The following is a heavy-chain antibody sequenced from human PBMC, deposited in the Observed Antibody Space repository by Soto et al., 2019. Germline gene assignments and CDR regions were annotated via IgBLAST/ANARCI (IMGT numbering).Heavy chain of an antibody. V-gene: IGHV4-39*01. J-gene: IGHJ5*02. CDR1: DGSIISSSYY. CDR3: ARGGVVVVVAATRGVHWFDP. CDR2: IYYSGST. Sequence: PSETLSLTCTVSDGSIISSSYYWGWIRQPPGKGQEWNGSIYYSGSTYYNPYLKSRVTISVDTSKNQFSLKLSSVTAADTAVYYCARGGVVVVVAATRGVHWFDPWGQGTLVTVSS. D-gene: IGHD2-15*01.